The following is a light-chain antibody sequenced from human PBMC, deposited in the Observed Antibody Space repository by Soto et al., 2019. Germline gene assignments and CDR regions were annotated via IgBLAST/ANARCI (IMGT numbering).Light chain of an antibody. V-gene: IGLV1-36*01. CDR1: SSNIGNNA. Sequence: QSVLTQPPSVSEAPRQSVTISCSGSSSNIGNNAVNWDTQLPGKAPKLLIYYDDLLPSGVSDRFSGSKSGTSAALAISGLQSEDEADYYCAAWDASLNGWGFGGGTKLTV. CDR2: YDD. CDR3: AAWDASLNGWG. J-gene: IGLJ3*02.